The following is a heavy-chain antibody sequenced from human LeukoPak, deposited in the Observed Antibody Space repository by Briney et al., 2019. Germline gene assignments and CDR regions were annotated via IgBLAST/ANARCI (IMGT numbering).Heavy chain of an antibody. CDR3: ARGLRGRTDAFDI. CDR2: IIPIFGTA. J-gene: IGHJ3*02. Sequence: GASVKVSCKASGGTFSSYAISWVRQAPGQGLEWMGGIIPIFGTANYAQKFQGRVTITADKSTSTAYMELSSLRSEDTAVYYCARGLRGRTDAFDIWGQGTMVTVSS. D-gene: IGHD4-17*01. V-gene: IGHV1-69*06. CDR1: GGTFSSYA.